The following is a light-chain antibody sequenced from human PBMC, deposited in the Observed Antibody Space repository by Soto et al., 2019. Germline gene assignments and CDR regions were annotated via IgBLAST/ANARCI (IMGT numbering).Light chain of an antibody. CDR1: QFISNS. Sequence: EIVMTQSRATLSVSPGERVTLSCRSSQFISNSLAWYQQIPGQPPRLLIYGASTRAAGISARFSGSGSGTEFTLTISSLQSEDFAVYYCQQSSNWPRTFGQGTKVDIK. CDR3: QQSSNWPRT. J-gene: IGKJ1*01. V-gene: IGKV3-15*01. CDR2: GAS.